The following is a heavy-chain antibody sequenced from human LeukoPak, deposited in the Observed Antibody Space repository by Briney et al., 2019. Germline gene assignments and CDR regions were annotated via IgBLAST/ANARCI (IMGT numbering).Heavy chain of an antibody. CDR2: IYYSGST. D-gene: IGHD4-17*01. J-gene: IGHJ6*03. Sequence: SETLSLTRTVSGGSISSYYWSWIRQPPGKGLEWIGYIYYSGSTNYNPSLKSRVTISVDTSQNQFSLKLSSVTAADTAVYYCATHYGDYYYYYMDVWGKGTTVTVSS. CDR3: ATHYGDYYYYYMDV. V-gene: IGHV4-59*08. CDR1: GGSISSYY.